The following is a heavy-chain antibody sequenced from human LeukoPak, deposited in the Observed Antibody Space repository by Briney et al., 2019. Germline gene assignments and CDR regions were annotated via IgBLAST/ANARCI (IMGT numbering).Heavy chain of an antibody. CDR1: GYTFTGYY. J-gene: IGHJ4*02. V-gene: IGHV1-2*02. CDR2: INPKSGGT. CDR3: ARDRYGYDLNY. Sequence: ASVKVSCKASGYTFTGYYMHWVRQAPGQGLEWMGWINPKSGGTNYAQKFQGRVTMTRETSISTDYMELSRLRSDDTAVYYCARDRYGYDLNYWGQGTLVTVSS. D-gene: IGHD5-18*01.